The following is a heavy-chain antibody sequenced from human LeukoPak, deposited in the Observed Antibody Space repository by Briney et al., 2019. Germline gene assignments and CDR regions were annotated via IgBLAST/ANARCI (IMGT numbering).Heavy chain of an antibody. CDR3: AKSKISGWYYFDY. J-gene: IGHJ4*02. V-gene: IGHV3-23*01. Sequence: GGSLRLSCAASGFTFSSYAMSRVRQAPGKGLEWVSAISGSGGSTYYADSVKGRFTISRDNSKNTLYLQMNSLRAEDTAVYYCAKSKISGWYYFDYWGQGTLVTVSS. D-gene: IGHD6-19*01. CDR2: ISGSGGST. CDR1: GFTFSSYA.